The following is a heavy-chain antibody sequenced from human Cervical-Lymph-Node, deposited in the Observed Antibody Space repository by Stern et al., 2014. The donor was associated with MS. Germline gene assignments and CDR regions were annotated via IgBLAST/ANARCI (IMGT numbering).Heavy chain of an antibody. CDR2: IYYDGSNR. CDR3: AREGGNTAEYFQH. J-gene: IGHJ1*01. Sequence: MQLVESGGGVVQPGRSLRLSCAASGFTFSSSGMHWVRQAPGQGLEWLAIIYYDGSNRYYADSVKGRFTISRDNSKNTLYLQMNSLRAEDTAVYYCAREGGNTAEYFQHWGQGTLVTVSS. CDR1: GFTFSSSG. V-gene: IGHV3-33*01. D-gene: IGHD4-23*01.